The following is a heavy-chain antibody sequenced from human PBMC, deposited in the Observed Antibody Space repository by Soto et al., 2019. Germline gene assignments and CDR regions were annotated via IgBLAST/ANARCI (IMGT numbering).Heavy chain of an antibody. Sequence: GGSLRLSCSASGFTFSTYEMNWVRQAPGKGLEWLSYISVSGSNIYYADSVKGRFTISRDNAKNSLFLQMNSLRADDTAFYYCARDKGADTGAIDCWGQGTLVTVSS. V-gene: IGHV3-48*03. J-gene: IGHJ4*02. D-gene: IGHD6-19*01. CDR2: ISVSGSNI. CDR3: ARDKGADTGAIDC. CDR1: GFTFSTYE.